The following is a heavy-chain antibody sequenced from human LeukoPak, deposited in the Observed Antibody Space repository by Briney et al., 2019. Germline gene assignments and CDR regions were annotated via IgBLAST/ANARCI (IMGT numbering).Heavy chain of an antibody. Sequence: ASVKVSCKASGYTFTSYDINWVRQATGQGLEWMGWMNPNSGNTGYAQKFQGRVTITRNTSISTAYMELSSLRSEDTAVYYCARGTGIVVVPADGFDPWGQGTLVTVSS. J-gene: IGHJ5*02. CDR3: ARGTGIVVVPADGFDP. CDR1: GYTFTSYD. V-gene: IGHV1-8*03. CDR2: MNPNSGNT. D-gene: IGHD2-2*01.